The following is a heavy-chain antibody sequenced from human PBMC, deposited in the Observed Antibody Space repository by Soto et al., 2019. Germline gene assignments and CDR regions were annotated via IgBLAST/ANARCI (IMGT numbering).Heavy chain of an antibody. V-gene: IGHV3-33*01. CDR2: IWYDGSNK. Sequence: QVQLVESGGGVVHPGRSLRLSCAASGFTFSSYGMHWVRQAPGKGLEWVAVIWYDGSNKYYADSVKGRFTISRDNSKNTLYLQMNSLRAEDTAVYYCARAGLDYYDSSGYYASYYFDYWGQGTLVTVSS. D-gene: IGHD3-22*01. J-gene: IGHJ4*02. CDR3: ARAGLDYYDSSGYYASYYFDY. CDR1: GFTFSSYG.